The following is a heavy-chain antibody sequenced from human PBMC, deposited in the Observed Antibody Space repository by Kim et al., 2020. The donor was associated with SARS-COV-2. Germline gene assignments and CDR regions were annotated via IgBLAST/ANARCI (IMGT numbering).Heavy chain of an antibody. J-gene: IGHJ4*02. V-gene: IGHV1-46*01. D-gene: IGHD2-2*01. Sequence: FQGRVTMTRDTSTSTVYMELSSLRSEDTAVYYCARGQGNIVVVSAAPDYWGQGTLVTVSS. CDR3: ARGQGNIVVVSAAPDY.